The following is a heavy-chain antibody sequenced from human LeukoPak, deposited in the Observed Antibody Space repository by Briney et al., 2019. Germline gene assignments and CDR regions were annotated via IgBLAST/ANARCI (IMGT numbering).Heavy chain of an antibody. J-gene: IGHJ5*02. Sequence: ASVKVSCKASGYTFTNYYIHWVRQAPGQGLEWMGMIIPSDGFTTYAQKFQGRVTLTRDMSTSTDYLELSSLRSEDTAVYYCGKDNSGGEEALWFNPWGQGTLVTVPS. CDR3: GKDNSGGEEALWFNP. V-gene: IGHV1-46*01. CDR1: GYTFTNYY. D-gene: IGHD3-10*01. CDR2: IIPSDGFT.